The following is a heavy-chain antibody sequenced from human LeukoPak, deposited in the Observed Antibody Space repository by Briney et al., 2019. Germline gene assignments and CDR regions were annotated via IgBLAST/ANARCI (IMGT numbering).Heavy chain of an antibody. CDR2: IYYSGST. V-gene: IGHV4-59*01. J-gene: IGHJ4*02. Sequence: PSETLSLTCTISDDSIYDYYWSWLRQPPGQGLEWIGYIYYSGSTNYNPSLESRVTISVDTSKNQFSLNLSAVTAADTAVYYCASVLFSGGRIQDHWDPTFDYWGQGILVTVSS. CDR3: ASVLFSGGRIQDHWDPTFDY. CDR1: DDSIYDYY. D-gene: IGHD3-16*01.